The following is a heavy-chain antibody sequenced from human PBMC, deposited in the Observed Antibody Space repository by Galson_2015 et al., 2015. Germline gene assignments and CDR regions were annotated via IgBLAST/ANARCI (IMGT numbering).Heavy chain of an antibody. J-gene: IGHJ6*03. CDR3: ARVGYSDYKYYYMEV. CDR2: IHYSGST. Sequence: VSGGSVRGGFDSWSWIRQPPGKGLEWIGYIHYSGSTNYNPSLKSRVTISVDTSENQFSLELTSVTAADTALYYCARVGYSDYKYYYMEVWGKGTAVTVSS. V-gene: IGHV4-61*01. D-gene: IGHD4-11*01. CDR1: GGSVRGGFDS.